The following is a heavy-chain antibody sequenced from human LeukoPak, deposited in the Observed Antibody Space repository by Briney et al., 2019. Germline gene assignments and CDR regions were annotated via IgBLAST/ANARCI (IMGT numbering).Heavy chain of an antibody. CDR3: ARDNYDNSGYYFDY. Sequence: SETLSLTCTVSGGSITNYYWSWIRQPPGRGLEWIGYIHYSGSTKYKSPLKSRVTISVDKSKNQLSLKQSSVTAADTAVYYCARDNYDNSGYYFDYWGQGTLVTVSS. J-gene: IGHJ4*02. V-gene: IGHV4-59*12. CDR2: IHYSGST. D-gene: IGHD3-22*01. CDR1: GGSITNYY.